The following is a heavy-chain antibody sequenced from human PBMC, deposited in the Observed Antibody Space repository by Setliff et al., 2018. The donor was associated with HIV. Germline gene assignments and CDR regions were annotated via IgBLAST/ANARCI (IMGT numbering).Heavy chain of an antibody. J-gene: IGHJ4*02. CDR2: INHSGST. Sequence: SETLSLTCTVSGGSISRGSYSWGWIRQPPGKGLEWIGDINHSGSTNYNPSLKSRVTILVDTSKNQFSLKLSSVTAADTAVYFCARGRGSSSSWPIDYWGQGTLVTVSS. CDR1: GGSISRGSYS. CDR3: ARGRGSSSSWPIDY. D-gene: IGHD6-13*01. V-gene: IGHV4-39*07.